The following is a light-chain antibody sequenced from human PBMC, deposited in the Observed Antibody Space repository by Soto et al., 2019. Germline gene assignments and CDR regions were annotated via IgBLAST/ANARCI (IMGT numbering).Light chain of an antibody. Sequence: IQLTQSPSFLSAPVRDRVTITCRASQGISSYLAWYQQKPGKAPKLLIYAASALQSGVPSRFSGSGSGTEFTLTISSLQPDDVATYYCQHYNSYSEAFGQGTKVDIK. CDR2: AAS. J-gene: IGKJ1*01. CDR1: QGISSY. V-gene: IGKV1-9*01. CDR3: QHYNSYSEA.